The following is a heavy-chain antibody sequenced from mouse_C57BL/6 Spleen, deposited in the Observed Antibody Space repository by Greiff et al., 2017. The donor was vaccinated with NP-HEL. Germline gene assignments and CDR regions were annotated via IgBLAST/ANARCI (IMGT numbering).Heavy chain of an antibody. CDR2: IWGVGST. V-gene: IGHV2-6*01. CDR1: GFSLTSYG. D-gene: IGHD2-5*01. J-gene: IGHJ4*01. CDR3: ARYSNYDAMDY. Sequence: VKLEESGPGLVAPSQSLSITCTVSGFSLTSYGVDWVRQSPGKGLEWLGVIWGVGSTNYNSALKSRLSISKDNSKSQVFLKMNSLQTDDTAMYYCARYSNYDAMDYWGQGTSVTVSS.